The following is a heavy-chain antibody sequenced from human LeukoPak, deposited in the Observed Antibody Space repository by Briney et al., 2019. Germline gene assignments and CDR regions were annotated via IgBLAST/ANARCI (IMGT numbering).Heavy chain of an antibody. J-gene: IGHJ4*02. Sequence: SETLSLTCTVSGGSINNYYWNWIRQPPGKGLELIGYIYYSGSTNYNPSLKSRVTISVDTSKNQFSLKLTSVTAADTAVYFCARGAEYYAIWRGYAGYSDYWGQGISVTVSS. D-gene: IGHD3-3*01. V-gene: IGHV4-59*08. CDR2: IYYSGST. CDR3: ARGAEYYAIWRGYAGYSDY. CDR1: GGSINNYY.